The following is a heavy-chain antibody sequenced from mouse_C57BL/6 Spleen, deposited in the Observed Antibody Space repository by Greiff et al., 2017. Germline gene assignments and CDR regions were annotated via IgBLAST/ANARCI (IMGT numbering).Heavy chain of an antibody. D-gene: IGHD1-1*01. V-gene: IGHV1-50*01. J-gene: IGHJ1*03. Sequence: VKLQQPGAELVKPGASVKLSCKASGYTFTSYWMQWVKQRPGQGLAWIGENDPSDSYTNYNQKFKGQATLTVDTSSSTAYMQLSSLTSEDSAVYYCARFITTVVAYWYFDVWGTGTTVTVSS. CDR3: ARFITTVVAYWYFDV. CDR2: NDPSDSYT. CDR1: GYTFTSYW.